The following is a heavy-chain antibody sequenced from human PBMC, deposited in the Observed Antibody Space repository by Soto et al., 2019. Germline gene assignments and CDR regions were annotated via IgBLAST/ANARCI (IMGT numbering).Heavy chain of an antibody. Sequence: PGEALKISCKGSGYSFTSYWIGWVRQMPGKGLEWMGIIYPGDSDTRYSPSFQGQVTISADKSISTAYLQWSSLKASDTAMYYCARLAAGCSSTSCYTNYYYGMDVWGQGTTVTVSS. CDR1: GYSFTSYW. J-gene: IGHJ6*02. CDR2: IYPGDSDT. V-gene: IGHV5-51*01. D-gene: IGHD2-2*02. CDR3: ARLAAGCSSTSCYTNYYYGMDV.